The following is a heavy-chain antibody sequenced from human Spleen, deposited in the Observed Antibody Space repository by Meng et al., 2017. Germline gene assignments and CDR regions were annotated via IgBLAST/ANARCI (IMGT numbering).Heavy chain of an antibody. Sequence: QVQLVQSGAAVKKPGSSVEVACKTSVGSFSTHTFSWVRQAPGQGLEWMGGLIAVFDKTKAAPRFQDRVTFTADESTSTAYMELSSLTFDDTAVYFCARGRRNEPLFDYWGQGTLVTVSS. CDR2: LIAVFDKT. D-gene: IGHD1-14*01. CDR3: ARGRRNEPLFDY. J-gene: IGHJ4*02. CDR1: VGSFSTHT. V-gene: IGHV1-69*13.